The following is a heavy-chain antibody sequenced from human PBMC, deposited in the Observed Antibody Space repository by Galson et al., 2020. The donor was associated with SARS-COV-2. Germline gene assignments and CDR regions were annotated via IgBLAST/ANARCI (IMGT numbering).Heavy chain of an antibody. Sequence: SETLSLTCAVYGGSFSGYFWTWIRQPPRQGLEWIWEINHSGTTNYNPSPNIRVAMSVATSKNQFSLRLRSVTAADTAVYYCAKRNESRWFGELLLSTYYNGMDVWGQGTTVTVSS. CDR3: AKRNESRWFGELLLSTYYNGMDV. J-gene: IGHJ6*02. CDR1: GGSFSGYF. V-gene: IGHV4-34*01. D-gene: IGHD3-10*01. CDR2: INHSGTT.